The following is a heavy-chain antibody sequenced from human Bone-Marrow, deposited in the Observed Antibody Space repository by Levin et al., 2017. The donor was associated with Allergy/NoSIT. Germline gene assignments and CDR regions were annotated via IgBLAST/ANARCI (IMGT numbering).Heavy chain of an antibody. CDR3: AHRPPGGYNLNNNWFDP. Sequence: SGPTLVKPTQTLTLTCTFSGFSLRLSGMGVGWIRQPPGKALEWLALIYWDDDKRYSPSLKSRLTITKDNSKNQVVLTMTNMDPEETATYYCAHRPPGGYNLNNNWFDPCGQGTLVIVSS. V-gene: IGHV2-5*02. J-gene: IGHJ5*02. D-gene: IGHD1/OR15-1a*01. CDR2: IYWDDDK. CDR1: GFSLRLSGMG.